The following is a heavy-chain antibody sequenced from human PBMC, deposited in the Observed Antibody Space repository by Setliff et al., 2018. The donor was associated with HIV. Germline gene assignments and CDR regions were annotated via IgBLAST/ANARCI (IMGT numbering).Heavy chain of an antibody. J-gene: IGHJ4*02. V-gene: IGHV1-3*03. D-gene: IGHD3-10*01. CDR2: INTGNGDT. Sequence: ASVKVSCKASGYSFTSYGINWVRQAPGQRLEWVGWINTGNGDTKYSQDFQGRVTISRDTSASTAHMELSSLRSEDMAVYYCARSQINLVRGVVHYFDYWGQGTLVTVSS. CDR3: ARSQINLVRGVVHYFDY. CDR1: GYSFTSYG.